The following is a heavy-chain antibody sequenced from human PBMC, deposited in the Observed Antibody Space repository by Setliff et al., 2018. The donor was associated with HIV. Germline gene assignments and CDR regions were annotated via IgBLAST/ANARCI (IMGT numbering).Heavy chain of an antibody. D-gene: IGHD6-13*01. J-gene: IGHJ6*03. CDR2: IHPSDSDT. CDR3: SRIMYSSSWYGYYYYYYMDV. Sequence: GESLKISCKGSGYTFTSYWIAWVRQMPGKGLEWMGIIHPSDSDTRYSPSFQGQVTISADQSNSTAYLQWRSLKASDTAKYYCSRIMYSSSWYGYYYYYYMDVWGKGTTVTVSS. V-gene: IGHV5-51*01. CDR1: GYTFTSYW.